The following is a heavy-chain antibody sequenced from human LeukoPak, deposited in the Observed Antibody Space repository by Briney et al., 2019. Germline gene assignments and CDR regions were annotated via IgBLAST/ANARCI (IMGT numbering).Heavy chain of an antibody. D-gene: IGHD1-26*01. V-gene: IGHV4-61*02. CDR3: ARGGNYWPQWWFDP. CDR1: GGSISSGSYY. CDR2: IYTSGST. Sequence: PSETLSLTCTVSGGSISSGSYYWNWIRQPAGKGLEWIGRIYTSGSTSYNPSLKSRVTMSLDASKNQFSLELNSVTPADTAVYYCARGGNYWPQWWFDPWGRGTLVSVSS. J-gene: IGHJ5*02.